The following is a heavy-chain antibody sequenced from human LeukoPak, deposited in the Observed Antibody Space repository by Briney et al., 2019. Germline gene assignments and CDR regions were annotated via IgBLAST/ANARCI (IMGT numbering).Heavy chain of an antibody. CDR3: ARHTRAVDMATTYDAFDI. Sequence: SETLSLTREVYGGPLSGYQWTWIRQAPGQGLEWIGEINHRGSTNYNPSLKSRLTIVVDTSRNQVSLDLSSVTAADTAVYYCARHTRAVDMATTYDAFDIWGQGTLVTVTT. V-gene: IGHV4-34*01. D-gene: IGHD5-24*01. J-gene: IGHJ3*02. CDR1: GGPLSGYQ. CDR2: INHRGST.